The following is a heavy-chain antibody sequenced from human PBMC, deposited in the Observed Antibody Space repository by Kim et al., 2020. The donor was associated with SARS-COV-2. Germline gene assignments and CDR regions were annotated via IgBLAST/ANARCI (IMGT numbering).Heavy chain of an antibody. CDR3: ARGSLRYFDWLLRPQSHYGRASDY. CDR2: INTNTGNP. Sequence: ASVKVSCKASGYTFTSYAMNWVRQAPGQGLEWMGWINTNTGNPTYAQGFTGRFVFSLDTSVSTAYLQISSLKAEDTAVYYCARGSLRYFDWLLRPQSHYGRASDYWGQGTLVTVSS. D-gene: IGHD3-9*01. V-gene: IGHV7-4-1*02. J-gene: IGHJ4*02. CDR1: GYTFTSYA.